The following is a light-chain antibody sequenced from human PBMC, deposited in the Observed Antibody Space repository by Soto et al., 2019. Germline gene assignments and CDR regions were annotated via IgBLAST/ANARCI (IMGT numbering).Light chain of an antibody. V-gene: IGKV3-11*01. J-gene: IGKJ1*01. CDR2: KVS. CDR3: MQATQYSWT. CDR1: QSVRNY. Sequence: EIVLAQSPATLSLAPGERATLSCRASQSVRNYLVWYEQKPGQPPRLLIYKVSDRFSGVPDRFSGSGAGTDFTLTISRVAAEDVGVYYCMQATQYSWTFGQGTKVDIK.